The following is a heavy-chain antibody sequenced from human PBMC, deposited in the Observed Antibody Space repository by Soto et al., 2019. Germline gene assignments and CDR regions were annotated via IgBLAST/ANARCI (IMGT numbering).Heavy chain of an antibody. D-gene: IGHD1-7*01. CDR1: GASVNTGDYY. V-gene: IGHV4-30-4*01. CDR2: IFYSGDT. Sequence: VQLQGSGPGLVKPSQTLSLTCTVSGASVNTGDYYWSYIRQSPGKGLEWLGYIFYSGDTYYNPSLKSRATISLNTSRNQISLPLPSVTDADTAVYFCVGTGTTDDLWGQGTLVTVSS. J-gene: IGHJ1*01. CDR3: VGTGTTDDL.